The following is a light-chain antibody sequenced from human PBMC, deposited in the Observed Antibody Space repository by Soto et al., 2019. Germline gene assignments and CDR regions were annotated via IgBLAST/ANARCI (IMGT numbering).Light chain of an antibody. V-gene: IGKV4-1*01. J-gene: IGKJ2*01. CDR2: WTS. Sequence: DIVMTQSPDSLAVSLGERATINCKSSQTVLYSSNNKNYLAWHQQKPGQPPKLLIYWTSTRESGVPDRFSGSGSGTDFTLTISSLQAEDAAVYYCQQYYSAPHTFGQGTKLEIK. CDR1: QTVLYSSNNKNY. CDR3: QQYYSAPHT.